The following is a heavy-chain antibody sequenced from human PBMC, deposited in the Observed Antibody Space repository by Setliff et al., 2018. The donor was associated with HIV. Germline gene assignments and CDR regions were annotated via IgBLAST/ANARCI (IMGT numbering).Heavy chain of an antibody. CDR3: AREERYYDGKGALDY. Sequence: EASVKVSCKASGGSISISVISWVRQAPGQGLEWMGRINPNSGGTDYAQKFLGRVTMTRDTSITTAYMELSRLISDDTAVYYCAREERYYDGKGALDYWGQGTLVTVSS. CDR1: GGSISISV. J-gene: IGHJ4*02. V-gene: IGHV1-2*06. CDR2: INPNSGGT. D-gene: IGHD3-22*01.